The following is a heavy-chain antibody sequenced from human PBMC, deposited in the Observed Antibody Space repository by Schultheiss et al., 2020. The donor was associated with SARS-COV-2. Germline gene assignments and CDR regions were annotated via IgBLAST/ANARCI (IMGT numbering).Heavy chain of an antibody. Sequence: SETLSLTCTVSGYSISSGYYWGWIRQPPGKGLEWIGYIYYSGSTNYNPSLKSRVTISEDTSKNQFSLQLSSVTAADPAVYYCAGHVFPSYSRDWRFYGGSWFDTWGQGTLVTVSS. CDR3: AGHVFPSYSRDWRFYGGSWFDT. CDR1: GYSISSGYY. D-gene: IGHD4-23*01. J-gene: IGHJ5*02. CDR2: IYYSGST. V-gene: IGHV4-61*05.